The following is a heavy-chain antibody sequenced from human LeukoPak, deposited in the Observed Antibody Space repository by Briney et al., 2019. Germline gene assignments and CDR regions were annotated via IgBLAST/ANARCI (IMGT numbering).Heavy chain of an antibody. CDR2: ISSSSSHI. CDR3: AKSWSGGSYDY. J-gene: IGHJ4*02. Sequence: GGSLRLSCAASGFTFSSYSMNWVRQAPGKGLEWVSSISSSSSHIYYADSVKGRFTISRDNSKNTLYLQMNSLRAEDTAVYYCAKSWSGGSYDYWGQGTLVTVSS. CDR1: GFTFSSYS. D-gene: IGHD2-15*01. V-gene: IGHV3-21*04.